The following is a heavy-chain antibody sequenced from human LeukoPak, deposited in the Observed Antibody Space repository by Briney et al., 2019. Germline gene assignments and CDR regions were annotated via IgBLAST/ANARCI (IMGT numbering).Heavy chain of an antibody. J-gene: IGHJ4*02. CDR1: GYTFTSYY. Sequence: ASVEVSCKASGYTFTSYYMHWVRQAPGQGLEWMGIINPSGGSTSYAQKFQGRVTMTRDTSTSTVYMELSSLRSEDTAVYYCARGGGYSSGWYSQIDYWGQGTLVTVSS. V-gene: IGHV1-46*01. CDR2: INPSGGST. D-gene: IGHD6-19*01. CDR3: ARGGGYSSGWYSQIDY.